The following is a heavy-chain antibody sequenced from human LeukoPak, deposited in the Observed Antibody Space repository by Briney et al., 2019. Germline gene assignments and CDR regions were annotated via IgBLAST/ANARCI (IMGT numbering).Heavy chain of an antibody. D-gene: IGHD2-2*01. J-gene: IGHJ4*02. V-gene: IGHV4-34*01. CDR2: INHSGST. Sequence: SETLSLTCAVYGGSSSGYYWSWIRQPPGKGLEWIGEINHSGSTNYNPSLKSRVTISVDTSKNQFSLKLSSVTAADTAVYYCARLPAANFDYWGQGTLVTVSS. CDR3: ARLPAANFDY. CDR1: GGSSSGYY.